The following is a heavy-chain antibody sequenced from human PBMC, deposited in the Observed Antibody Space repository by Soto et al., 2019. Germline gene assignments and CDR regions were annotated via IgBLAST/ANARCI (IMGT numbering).Heavy chain of an antibody. CDR2: IYSDDSDT. Sequence: GESLKISCKGSGFSFTSYWIGWVRQMPGKGLEWMGIIYSDDSDTRYSPSFQGQVTISRDNSKNTLYLQMNSLRAEDTAVYYCAKDPVFWSGPSSRFDYWGQGALVTVSS. D-gene: IGHD3-3*01. J-gene: IGHJ4*02. CDR1: GFSFTSYW. V-gene: IGHV5-51*01. CDR3: AKDPVFWSGPSSRFDY.